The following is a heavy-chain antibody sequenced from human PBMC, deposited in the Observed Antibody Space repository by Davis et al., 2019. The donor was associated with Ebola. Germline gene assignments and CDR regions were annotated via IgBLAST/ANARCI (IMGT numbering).Heavy chain of an antibody. CDR2: INSDGSST. CDR1: GFTFSSYW. Sequence: HTGGSLRLSCAASGFTFSSYWMHWVRQVPGKGLVWVSRINSDGSSTSYADSVKGRFTISRDNAKNTLYLQMNSLRAEDTAVYYCASKVYYYYGMDVWGQGTTVTVSS. CDR3: ASKVYYYYGMDV. J-gene: IGHJ6*02. V-gene: IGHV3-74*01.